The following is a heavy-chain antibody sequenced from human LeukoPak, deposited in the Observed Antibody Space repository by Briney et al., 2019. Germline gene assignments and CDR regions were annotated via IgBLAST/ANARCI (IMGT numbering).Heavy chain of an antibody. D-gene: IGHD6-19*01. CDR3: AREGYSSY. CDR2: INHSGST. J-gene: IGHJ4*02. CDR1: GGPFSGYY. Sequence: SETLSLTCAVYGGPFSGYYWSWIRQPPGKGLEWIGEINHSGSTNYNPSLKSRVTISVDTSKNQFSLELSSVTAADTAVYYCAREGYSSYWGQGTLVTVSS. V-gene: IGHV4-34*01.